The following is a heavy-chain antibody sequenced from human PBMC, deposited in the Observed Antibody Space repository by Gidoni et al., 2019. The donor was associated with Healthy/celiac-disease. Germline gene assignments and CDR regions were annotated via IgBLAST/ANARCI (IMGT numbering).Heavy chain of an antibody. J-gene: IGHJ4*02. V-gene: IGHV3-30-3*01. D-gene: IGHD3-9*01. CDR1: GFTFSSYA. CDR2: ISYDGSNK. CDR3: ARAHLPYYDTPFDY. Sequence: QVQLVESGGGVVQPGRSLRLPCAASGFTFSSYAMHWVRQAPGKGLEWVAVISYDGSNKYYADSVKGRFTISRDNSKNTLYLQMNSLRAEDTAVYYCARAHLPYYDTPFDYWGQGTLVTVSS.